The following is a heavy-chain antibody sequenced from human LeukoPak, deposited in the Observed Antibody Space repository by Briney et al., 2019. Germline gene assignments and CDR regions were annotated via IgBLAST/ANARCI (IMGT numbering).Heavy chain of an antibody. CDR2: INPNSGGT. CDR3: ARDSDIVVVPAALDY. Sequence: ASVKVSCKASGYTFTGYYMHWVRQAPGQGLEWMGWINPNSGGTNYAQKFQGRVTMTRGTSISTAYMELSRLRSDDTAVYYCARDSDIVVVPAALDYWGQGTLVTVSS. D-gene: IGHD2-2*01. CDR1: GYTFTGYY. V-gene: IGHV1-2*02. J-gene: IGHJ4*02.